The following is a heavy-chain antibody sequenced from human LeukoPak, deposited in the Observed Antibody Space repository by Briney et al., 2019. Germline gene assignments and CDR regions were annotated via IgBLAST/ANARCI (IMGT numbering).Heavy chain of an antibody. CDR2: MNPNSGNT. D-gene: IGHD6-13*01. CDR3: ARVPIEYSSRGWFDP. V-gene: IGHV1-8*03. Sequence: ASVKVSCKASGYTFTSYDINWVRQATGQGLEWMGWMNPNSGNTGYAQRFQGRVTITRNTSISTAYMELSSLRSEDTAVYYCARVPIEYSSRGWFDPWGQGTLVTVPS. CDR1: GYTFTSYD. J-gene: IGHJ5*02.